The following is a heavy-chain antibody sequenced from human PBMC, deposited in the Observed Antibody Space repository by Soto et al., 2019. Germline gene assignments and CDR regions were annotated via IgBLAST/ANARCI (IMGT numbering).Heavy chain of an antibody. D-gene: IGHD1-26*01. Sequence: QVQLQESGPGLVKPSGTLSLTCAVSGGSISSSNWWSWVRQPPGKGLEWIGEIYHTGSTHYNPFLKSPVTISVDKSKNQFALKLSSVTAAATAVYYGAKVGGSYYYGMDVWGQGTTVTVSS. CDR1: GGSISSSNW. CDR2: IYHTGST. V-gene: IGHV4-4*02. CDR3: AKVGGSYYYGMDV. J-gene: IGHJ6*02.